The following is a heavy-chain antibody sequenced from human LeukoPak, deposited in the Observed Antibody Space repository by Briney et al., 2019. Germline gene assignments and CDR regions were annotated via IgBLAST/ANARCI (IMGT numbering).Heavy chain of an antibody. CDR2: INHSGST. Sequence: SETLSLTCAVYGGSFSGYYWSWIRQPPGKGLEWIGEINHSGSTNYNPSLKSRVTISVDTSKNQFSLKLSSVTAADTAVYYCASFSPTVDNAFDIWGQGTMVTVSP. CDR3: ASFSPTVDNAFDI. V-gene: IGHV4-34*01. CDR1: GGSFSGYY. J-gene: IGHJ3*02. D-gene: IGHD4-17*01.